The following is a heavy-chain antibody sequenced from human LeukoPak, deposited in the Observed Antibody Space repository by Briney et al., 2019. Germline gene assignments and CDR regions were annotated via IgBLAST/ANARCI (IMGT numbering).Heavy chain of an antibody. CDR1: SESLRGYY. CDR3: ARNLHGYTLTTGGYFYY. D-gene: IGHD4/OR15-4a*01. J-gene: IGHJ4*02. Sequence: SETLSLTCAVYSESLRGYYWSWSRDPPGKGVEWIGEINHSGSTNYNPSLKSRVIISVDTPKNQFSRKLSSVTAADTAVYYCARNLHGYTLTTGGYFYYWGQGSLLTVS. V-gene: IGHV4-34*01. CDR2: INHSGST.